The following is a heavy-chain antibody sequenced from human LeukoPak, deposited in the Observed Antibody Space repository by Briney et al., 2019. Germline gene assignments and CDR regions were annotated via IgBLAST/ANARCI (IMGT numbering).Heavy chain of an antibody. CDR2: IYYSGST. J-gene: IGHJ4*02. CDR1: GGSISSYY. D-gene: IGHD3-22*01. CDR3: ARDSSGYYDSSGLDY. Sequence: SETLSLTCTVSGGSISSYYWSWFRQPPGKGLEWIGYIYYSGSTNYNPSLKSRVTISVDTSKNQFSLKLSSVTAADTAVYYCARDSSGYYDSSGLDYWGQGTLVTVSS. V-gene: IGHV4-59*01.